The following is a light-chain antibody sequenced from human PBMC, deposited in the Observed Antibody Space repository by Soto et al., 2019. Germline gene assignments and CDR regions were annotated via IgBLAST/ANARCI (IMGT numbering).Light chain of an antibody. Sequence: EIVLTQSPATLSLSPGERATLSCRASQSVKTFLLWYQHRPGQAPRVLIYDASHRPTGIPARFRGSGSGTDFTLTISSLESEYAGIYYCLQRSHWPPITFGQGTRLEV. CDR3: LQRSHWPPIT. J-gene: IGKJ5*01. CDR2: DAS. V-gene: IGKV3-11*01. CDR1: QSVKTF.